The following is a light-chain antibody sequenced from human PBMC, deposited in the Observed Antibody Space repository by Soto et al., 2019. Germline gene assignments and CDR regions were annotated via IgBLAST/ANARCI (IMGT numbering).Light chain of an antibody. CDR2: LNSDGSH. CDR3: QTWGTGIWV. J-gene: IGLJ3*02. V-gene: IGLV4-69*01. Sequence: QLVLTQSPSASASLGASAKLTCTLSTGHSSYAIAWHQQQPEKGPRYLMKLNSDGSHNKGDGIPDRFSGSSSGAERYLTISSLQSEDEADYYCQTWGTGIWVFGGGTKVTVL. CDR1: TGHSSYA.